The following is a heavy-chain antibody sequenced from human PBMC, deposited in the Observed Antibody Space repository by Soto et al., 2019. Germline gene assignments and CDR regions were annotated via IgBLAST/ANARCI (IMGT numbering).Heavy chain of an antibody. Sequence: GASVKVCCKASGGAFSSYTISWVRQAPGKGLERMGRIIPILGIANYAQKFQGRVTITADKSTSTAYMELSSLRSEDTAVYYCAREWEDIVVVPAAIESLYYMDVWGKGTTVTVSS. CDR2: IIPILGIA. D-gene: IGHD2-2*01. CDR3: AREWEDIVVVPAAIESLYYMDV. J-gene: IGHJ6*03. V-gene: IGHV1-69*04. CDR1: GGAFSSYT.